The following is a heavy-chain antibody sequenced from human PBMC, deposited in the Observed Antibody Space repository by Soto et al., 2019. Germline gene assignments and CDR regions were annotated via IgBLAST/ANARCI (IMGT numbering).Heavy chain of an antibody. CDR2: INPSGGST. J-gene: IGHJ4*02. V-gene: IGHV1-46*01. Sequence: GASVKVSCKASGYTFTSYYMHWVRQAPGQGLEWMGIINPSGGSTSYAQKFQGRVTMTRDTSTSTVYMELSSLRSEDTAVYYCARVPHYYDSSGTEYYFDYWGQGTLVTVAS. CDR3: ARVPHYYDSSGTEYYFDY. D-gene: IGHD3-22*01. CDR1: GYTFTSYY.